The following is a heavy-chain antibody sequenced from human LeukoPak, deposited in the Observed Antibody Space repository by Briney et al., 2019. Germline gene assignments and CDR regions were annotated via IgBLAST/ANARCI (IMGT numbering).Heavy chain of an antibody. V-gene: IGHV1-8*01. CDR3: ARGRSSSWPKLYYYYYYYMDV. J-gene: IGHJ6*03. D-gene: IGHD6-13*01. CDR2: MNPNSGNT. CDR1: GYSFTSYD. Sequence: ASVTVSCKASGYSFTSYDINWVRQATGQGLEWMGWMNPNSGNTDYAQKFQGRVTMTRNTSISTAYMELSSLRSEDTAVYYCARGRSSSWPKLYYYYYYYMDVWGKGTTVTVSS.